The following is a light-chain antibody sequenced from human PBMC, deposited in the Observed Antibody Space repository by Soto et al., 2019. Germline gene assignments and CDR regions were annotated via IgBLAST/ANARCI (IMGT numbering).Light chain of an antibody. CDR1: QSVSRN. CDR3: QQYNNWPGT. V-gene: IGKV3-15*01. J-gene: IGKJ4*01. CDR2: GAS. Sequence: EIVMTQSPATLSVSPGERATLSCRASQSVSRNLAWYQQKPGQAPRLLIYGASTRATGFPARFSGSGSGTEFTLTISSLQSEDFAVYFCQQYNNWPGTFGGGTKVDIK.